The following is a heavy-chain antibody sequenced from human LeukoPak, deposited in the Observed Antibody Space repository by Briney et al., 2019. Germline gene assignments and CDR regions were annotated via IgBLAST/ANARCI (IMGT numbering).Heavy chain of an antibody. Sequence: GGTLRLSCAASGFTFSSYDMHWVRQVTGKGLEWVSSIGTTGDTHYAVSVNGRFTISRENAKNSLYLQMSSLSAGDTAVYYCARSFYGGYPYWGQGTLVTVSS. J-gene: IGHJ4*02. CDR3: ARSFYGGYPY. CDR1: GFTFSSYD. D-gene: IGHD4-17*01. CDR2: IGTTGDT. V-gene: IGHV3-13*01.